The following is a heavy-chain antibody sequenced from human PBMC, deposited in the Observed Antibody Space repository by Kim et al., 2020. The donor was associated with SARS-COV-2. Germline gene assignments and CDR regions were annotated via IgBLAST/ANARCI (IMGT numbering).Heavy chain of an antibody. CDR2: ISSSSSYI. CDR3: ARDSGGDNWSDAFDI. CDR1: GFTFSSYS. J-gene: IGHJ3*02. V-gene: IGHV3-21*01. D-gene: IGHD2-21*02. Sequence: GGSLRLSCAASGFTFSSYSMNWVRQAPGKGLEWVSSISSSSSYIYYADSVKGRFTISRDNAKNSLYLQMNSLRAEDTAVYYCARDSGGDNWSDAFDIWGQGTMVTVSS.